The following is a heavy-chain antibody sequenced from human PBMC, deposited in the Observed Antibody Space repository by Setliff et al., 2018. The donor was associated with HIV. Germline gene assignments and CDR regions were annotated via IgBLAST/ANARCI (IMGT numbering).Heavy chain of an antibody. J-gene: IGHJ6*02. V-gene: IGHV1-2*07. CDR1: GYTFTGYY. Sequence: ASVQVSCQASGYTFTGYYMHWVRQDPGQGLEWMGWINPNIGGTTHAHKFQGRVTMNRETSISTAYMEVSRLRSDDTAVYYCARDHCSSSGCYEYSYYGMDVWGQGTTVTVSS. CDR2: INPNIGGT. D-gene: IGHD2-2*01. CDR3: ARDHCSSSGCYEYSYYGMDV.